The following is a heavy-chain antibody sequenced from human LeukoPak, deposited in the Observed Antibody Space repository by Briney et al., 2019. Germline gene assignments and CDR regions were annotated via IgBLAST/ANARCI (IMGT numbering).Heavy chain of an antibody. D-gene: IGHD4-11*01. CDR1: GFTFSGSW. J-gene: IGHJ4*02. CDR2: INSDESIP. CDR3: ARGLVPGFLDY. Sequence: GGSLRLSFAAPGFTFSGSWVYWVRQAPGKGLVWVSRINSDESIPTYADSVKGRFTISRDNAKNTLYLQMNSLRAEATAVYYCARGLVPGFLDYWGQGTPVTVSS. V-gene: IGHV3-74*01.